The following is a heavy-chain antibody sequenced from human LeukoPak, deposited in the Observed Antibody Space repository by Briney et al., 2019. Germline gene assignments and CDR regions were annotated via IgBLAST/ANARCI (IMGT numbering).Heavy chain of an antibody. CDR1: GFTFSSYS. CDR2: ISSSSSYI. Sequence: AGGSLRLSCAASGFTFSSYSMNWVRQAPGKGLEWVSSISSSSSYIYYADSVKGRFTISRDNAKNSLYLQMNSLRAEDTAVYYCARDMVRGAPSTFDPWGQGTLVTVSS. CDR3: ARDMVRGAPSTFDP. J-gene: IGHJ5*02. D-gene: IGHD3-10*01. V-gene: IGHV3-21*01.